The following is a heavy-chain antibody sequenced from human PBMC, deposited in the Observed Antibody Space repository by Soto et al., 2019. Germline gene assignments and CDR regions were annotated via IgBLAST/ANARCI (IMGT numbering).Heavy chain of an antibody. CDR3: ARVRTKDSPWFDP. CDR1: GDSVSSNSVA. Sequence: SQTLSLTCAISGDSVSSNSVAWNWIRQSPSRGLEWLGRTYYRSKWYNDYAVSVKSRITINPDTSKNQFSLQLNSVTPEDTAVYYCARVRTKDSPWFDPWGQGTLVTVSS. V-gene: IGHV6-1*01. CDR2: TYYRSKWYN. D-gene: IGHD2-2*01. J-gene: IGHJ5*02.